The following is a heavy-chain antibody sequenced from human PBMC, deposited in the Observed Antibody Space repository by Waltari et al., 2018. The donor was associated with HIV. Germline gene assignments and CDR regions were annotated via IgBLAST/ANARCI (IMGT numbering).Heavy chain of an antibody. J-gene: IGHJ4*02. Sequence: EVQLLESGGGLVQPGGSLRLPCATSGFIFSHYAMSWVRQAPGRGRGWVSTIRSIGDTTYYADSVKGRFTTARANSKDTLYLQMNSLRAEDTAVYYCAKDSMGAIDVEDYFDFWGQGTLVTVSS. V-gene: IGHV3-23*01. CDR2: IRSIGDTT. D-gene: IGHD1-26*01. CDR3: AKDSMGAIDVEDYFDF. CDR1: GFIFSHYA.